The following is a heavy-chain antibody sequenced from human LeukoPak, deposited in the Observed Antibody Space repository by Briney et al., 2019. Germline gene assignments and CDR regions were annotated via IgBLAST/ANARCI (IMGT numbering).Heavy chain of an antibody. CDR2: IYTSGNG. CDR3: ARDLGPSNWFDP. Sequence: PSETLSLTCTVSGGSISSGSCYWSWIRQPAGKGLDWIGHIYTSGNGNYNPSLKSRVTISIDTSKNQFSLKLSSVTAADTALYYCARDLGPSNWFDPWGQGTLVTVSS. V-gene: IGHV4-61*09. D-gene: IGHD7-27*01. CDR1: GGSISSGSCY. J-gene: IGHJ5*02.